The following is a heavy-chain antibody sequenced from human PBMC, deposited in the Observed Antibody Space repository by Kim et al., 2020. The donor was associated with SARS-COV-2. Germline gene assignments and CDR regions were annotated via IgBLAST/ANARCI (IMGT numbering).Heavy chain of an antibody. CDR1: GGSISSSSYY. CDR3: ARHTLSGRYFDY. D-gene: IGHD3-9*01. J-gene: IGHJ4*02. V-gene: IGHV4-39*01. CDR2: IYYSGST. Sequence: SETLSLTCTVSGGSISSSSYYWGWIRQPPGKGLEWIGSIYYSGSTYYNPSLKSRVTISVDTSKNQFSLKLSSVTAADTAVYYCARHTLSGRYFDYWGQGTLVTVSS.